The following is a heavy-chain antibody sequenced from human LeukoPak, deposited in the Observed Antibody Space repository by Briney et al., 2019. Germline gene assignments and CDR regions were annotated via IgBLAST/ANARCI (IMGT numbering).Heavy chain of an antibody. CDR2: INPNSGGT. J-gene: IGHJ6*03. V-gene: IGHV1-2*02. CDR1: GYTFTSYG. CDR3: AGAIAAAGTEYYYYMDV. Sequence: ASVKVSCKASGYTFTSYGISWVRQAPGQGLEWMGWINPNSGGTNYAQKFQGRVTMTRDTSISTAYMELSRLRSDDTAVYYCAGAIAAAGTEYYYYMDVWGKGTTVTISS. D-gene: IGHD6-13*01.